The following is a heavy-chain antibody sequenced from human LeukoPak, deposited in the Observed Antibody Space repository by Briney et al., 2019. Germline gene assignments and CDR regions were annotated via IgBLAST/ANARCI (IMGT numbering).Heavy chain of an antibody. CDR3: ARQTGDYGFWYYYYGMDV. CDR2: IYYSGST. V-gene: IGHV4-59*08. Sequence: PSETLSLTCTVSGGSISSYYWSWIRQPPGKGLEWIGYIYYSGSTNYNPSLKSRVTISVDTSKNQFSLKLSSVTAADTAVYYCARQTGDYGFWYYYYGMDVWGQGTTVTVSS. D-gene: IGHD4-17*01. J-gene: IGHJ6*02. CDR1: GGSISSYY.